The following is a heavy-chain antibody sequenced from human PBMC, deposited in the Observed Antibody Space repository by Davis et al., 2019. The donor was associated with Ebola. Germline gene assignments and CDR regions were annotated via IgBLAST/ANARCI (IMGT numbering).Heavy chain of an antibody. J-gene: IGHJ5*02. V-gene: IGHV4-30-2*01. CDR2: IFHTGSN. D-gene: IGHD4-17*01. Sequence: MPSETLSLTCAVSGGSISSDAHSWTWIRQPPGKGLEWIGYIFHTGSNHYNPSLRSRVTISVDTSKNHFSLKLSSVTAADTAVYYCARAHLRFLRRIDPWGQGTLVTVSS. CDR3: ARAHLRFLRRIDP. CDR1: GGSISSDAHS.